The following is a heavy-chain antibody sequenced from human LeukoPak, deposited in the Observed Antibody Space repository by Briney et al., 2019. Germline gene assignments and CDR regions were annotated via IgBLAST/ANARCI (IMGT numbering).Heavy chain of an antibody. J-gene: IGHJ3*02. D-gene: IGHD6-13*01. CDR3: AKVWLAAAAFDAFDI. CDR1: GFTFSSYG. CDR2: IRYDGSNK. Sequence: GGSPRLSCAASGFTFSSYGMHWVRQAPGKGLGWVAFIRYDGSNKYYADSVKGRFTISRDNSKNTLYLQMNSLRAEDTAVYYCAKVWLAAAAFDAFDIWGQGTMVTVFS. V-gene: IGHV3-30*02.